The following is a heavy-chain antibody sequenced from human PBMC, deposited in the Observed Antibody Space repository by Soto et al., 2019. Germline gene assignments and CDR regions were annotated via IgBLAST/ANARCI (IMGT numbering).Heavy chain of an antibody. Sequence: QVQLVQSGAEVKKPGSSVKVSCKASGGTFSSYAISWVRQAPGQGLEWMGGIIPIFGTANYAQKFQGRVTITADESTSTAHMELSSLRSEDTAVYYCARGKEWEPRRRWVMDVWGQGTTVTVSS. J-gene: IGHJ6*02. CDR3: ARGKEWEPRRRWVMDV. D-gene: IGHD1-26*01. CDR2: IIPIFGTA. CDR1: GGTFSSYA. V-gene: IGHV1-69*01.